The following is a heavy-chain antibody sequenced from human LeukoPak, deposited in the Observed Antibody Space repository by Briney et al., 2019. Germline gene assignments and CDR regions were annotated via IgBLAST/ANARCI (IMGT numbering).Heavy chain of an antibody. Sequence: SETLSLTXAVYGVSFSGYYWSWIRQPPGKGLEWIGEINYSGSTNYNPSLKSRVTISVETSKNQFSLKLSSVTAADRAVYYCARGVRVGFDYWGQGTLVTVSS. J-gene: IGHJ4*02. CDR3: ARGVRVGFDY. CDR2: INYSGST. V-gene: IGHV4-34*01. CDR1: GVSFSGYY.